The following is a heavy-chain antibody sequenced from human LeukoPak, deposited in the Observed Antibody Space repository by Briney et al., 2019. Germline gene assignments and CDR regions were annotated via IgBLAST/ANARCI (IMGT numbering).Heavy chain of an antibody. CDR1: GYTFTGYY. J-gene: IGHJ3*01. CDR3: ARQGMWSAFDF. D-gene: IGHD2-21*01. Sequence: GASVKVSCKASGYTFTGYYMHWVRQAPGQGLEWMGRLNPNSGGTNYAQKFQGRVTMTRDTSISTAYMELSRLRSDDTAIYYCARQGMWSAFDFWGQGTMVTVST. CDR2: LNPNSGGT. V-gene: IGHV1-2*06.